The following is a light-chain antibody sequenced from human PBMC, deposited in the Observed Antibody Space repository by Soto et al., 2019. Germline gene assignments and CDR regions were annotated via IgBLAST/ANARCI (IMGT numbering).Light chain of an antibody. CDR3: QQYNSYRRT. Sequence: DIQMTQSPSTLSASVGDRDTITCRASLSISSWLAWYQQKPGKAPKLLIYKASSLESGVPSRFSGSGSGTEFTLTISSLQPDDFTTYYCQQYNSYRRTFGQGTKVEIK. V-gene: IGKV1-5*03. CDR1: LSISSW. J-gene: IGKJ1*01. CDR2: KAS.